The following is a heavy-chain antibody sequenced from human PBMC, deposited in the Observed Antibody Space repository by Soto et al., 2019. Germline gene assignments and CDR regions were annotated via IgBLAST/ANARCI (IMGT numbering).Heavy chain of an antibody. CDR1: GFTFTSSA. J-gene: IGHJ6*02. D-gene: IGHD4-17*01. V-gene: IGHV1-58*01. CDR2: IVVGSGNT. CDR3: AAMPSGDHSLYGMDV. Sequence: RASVKVSCKASGFTFTSSAVQWVRQARGQRLEWIGWIVVGSGNTNYAQKFQERVTITRDMSTSTAYMELSSLRSEDTAVYYCAAMPSGDHSLYGMDVWGQGTTVT.